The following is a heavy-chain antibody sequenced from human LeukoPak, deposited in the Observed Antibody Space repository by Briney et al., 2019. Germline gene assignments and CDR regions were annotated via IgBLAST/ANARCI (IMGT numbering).Heavy chain of an antibody. V-gene: IGHV4-38-2*02. Sequence: PSETLSLTCTVSGYSISSGYYWGWIRQPPGKGLEWIGSIYHSGSTYYNPSLKSRVTISVDTSKNQFPLKLSSVTAADTAAYYCAREGAVAGTSDYWGQGTLVTVSS. D-gene: IGHD6-19*01. J-gene: IGHJ4*02. CDR2: IYHSGST. CDR3: AREGAVAGTSDY. CDR1: GYSISSGYY.